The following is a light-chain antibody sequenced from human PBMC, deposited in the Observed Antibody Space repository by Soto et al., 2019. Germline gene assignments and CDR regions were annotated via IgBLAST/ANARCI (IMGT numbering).Light chain of an antibody. CDR1: QSIGNY. CDR2: AAS. V-gene: IGKV1-39*01. Sequence: DVQMTQSPSSLPASVGDRVTITCRASQSIGNYLNWYQQKPGKAPKLLIYAASSLQSSVPSRFSGSGSGTDFTLTISSLQPEDFATYYCQQSYSIPWTFGQRTTVEIK. CDR3: QQSYSIPWT. J-gene: IGKJ1*01.